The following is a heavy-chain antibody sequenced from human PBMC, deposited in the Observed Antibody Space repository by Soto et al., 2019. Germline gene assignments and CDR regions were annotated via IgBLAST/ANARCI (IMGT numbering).Heavy chain of an antibody. J-gene: IGHJ3*02. CDR1: GYSFTTSW. CDR2: IYPSDSDT. CDR3: ANPLRVTMIVVPPDAFDI. V-gene: IGHV5-51*01. Sequence: PGESLKISCKGSGYSFTTSWIAWVRQMPGQGLEWMGIIYPSDSDTRYSPSFQGQVTISADKSISTAYLQWSSLKASDTAVYYCANPLRVTMIVVPPDAFDIWGQGTMVTVSS. D-gene: IGHD3-22*01.